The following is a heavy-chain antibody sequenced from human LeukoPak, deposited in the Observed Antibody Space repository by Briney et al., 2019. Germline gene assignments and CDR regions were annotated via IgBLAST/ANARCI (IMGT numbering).Heavy chain of an antibody. CDR2: ISGSGGST. CDR1: GFTFSSYA. J-gene: IGHJ6*02. Sequence: GGSLRLSCAASGFTFSSYAMSWVRQAPGKGLEWVSAISGSGGSTYYADSVKGRFTISRDNSKNTLYLQMNSLRAEDTAVYYCARDRSSSWYYYYYGMDAWGQGTTVTVSS. D-gene: IGHD6-13*01. V-gene: IGHV3-23*01. CDR3: ARDRSSSWYYYYYGMDA.